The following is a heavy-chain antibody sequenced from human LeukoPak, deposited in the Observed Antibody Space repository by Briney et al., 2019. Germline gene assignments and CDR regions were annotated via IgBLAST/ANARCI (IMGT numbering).Heavy chain of an antibody. CDR3: ASGNDI. J-gene: IGHJ3*02. CDR1: GGTFSSYA. CDR2: IIPIFGTA. V-gene: IGHV1-69*05. Sequence: VASVKVSCKASGGTFSSYAVCWVRQAHGQGLEWMGGIIPIFGTANYAQKFQGRVTITTDESTSTAYMELSSLRSEDTAVYYRASGNDIWGQGTMVTVSS. D-gene: IGHD1-14*01.